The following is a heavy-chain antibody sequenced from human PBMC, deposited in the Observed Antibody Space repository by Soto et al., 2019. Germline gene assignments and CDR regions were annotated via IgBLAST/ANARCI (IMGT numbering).Heavy chain of an antibody. J-gene: IGHJ6*02. CDR2: IVPLVGTT. D-gene: IGHD3-10*01. V-gene: IGHV1-69*08. CDR3: ATERKYQDGSVTLSNFYGLEV. CDR1: GATLRTYT. Sequence: QVQLVQSGTEVTKPGSSVKVPCKASGATLRTYTLSWVRQGPGQGLEWMGRIVPLVGTTKYSQRFRGRVKITADKSTSTTYMELSSLKSEDTAVYYCATERKYQDGSVTLSNFYGLEVWGQGTNVIVSS.